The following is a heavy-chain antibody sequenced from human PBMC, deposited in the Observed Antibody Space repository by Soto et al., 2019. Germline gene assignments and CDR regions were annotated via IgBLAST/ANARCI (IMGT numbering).Heavy chain of an antibody. D-gene: IGHD6-19*01. CDR1: GFTFSSYG. CDR3: AKNRIAVAGPFWFDP. V-gene: IGHV3-30*18. J-gene: IGHJ5*02. CDR2: ISSDGSNK. Sequence: LRLSCAASGFTFSSYGMHWVRQAPGKGLEWVAVISSDGSNKYYADSVKGRFTISRDNSKNTLYLQMNSLRAEDTAVYYCAKNRIAVAGPFWFDPWGQGTLVTVSS.